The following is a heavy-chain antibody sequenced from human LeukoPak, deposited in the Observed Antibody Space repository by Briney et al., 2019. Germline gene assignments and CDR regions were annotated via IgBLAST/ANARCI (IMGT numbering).Heavy chain of an antibody. CDR1: GFTFSNGW. D-gene: IGHD2-15*01. CDR3: TTDRVVVVAVTRLDY. CDR2: IRSKTDGGTT. V-gene: IGHV3-15*01. Sequence: GGSLRLSCAASGFTFSNGWMSWVRQAPGKGLEWVGRIRSKTDGGTTDYAAPVKGRFTISRDDSKNMLYLEMNSLRTEDTAVYYCTTDRVVVVAVTRLDYWGQGTLVTVSS. J-gene: IGHJ4*02.